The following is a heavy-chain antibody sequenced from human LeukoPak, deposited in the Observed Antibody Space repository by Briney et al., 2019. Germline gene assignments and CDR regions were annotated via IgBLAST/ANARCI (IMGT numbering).Heavy chain of an antibody. V-gene: IGHV4-39*01. Sequence: SETLSLTCTVSGGTIITNDYYWGWIRQPPGKGLEWIGSTSHSGSAYYNPSLKSQVTISVDTSKNQLSLKVNSVTAADTAMYFCVRLGGMATNPWGRGTLVTVSS. CDR3: VRLGGMATNP. CDR1: GGTIITNDYY. D-gene: IGHD5-24*01. CDR2: TSHSGSA. J-gene: IGHJ5*02.